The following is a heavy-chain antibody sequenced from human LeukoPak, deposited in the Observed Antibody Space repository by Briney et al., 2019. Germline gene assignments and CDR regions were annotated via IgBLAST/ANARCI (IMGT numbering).Heavy chain of an antibody. Sequence: ASVKVSCKASGYTFTSYAMHWVRQAPGQGLEWMGIIDPSGGSTSYAQKFQGRVTMTRDTSTSTVYMELSSLRSEDTAVYYCARGTEQLWFTDYWGQGTLVTVSS. J-gene: IGHJ4*02. CDR2: IDPSGGST. D-gene: IGHD5-18*01. CDR3: ARGTEQLWFTDY. V-gene: IGHV1-46*01. CDR1: GYTFTSYA.